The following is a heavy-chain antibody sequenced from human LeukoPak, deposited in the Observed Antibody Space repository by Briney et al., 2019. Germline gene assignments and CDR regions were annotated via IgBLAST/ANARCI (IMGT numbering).Heavy chain of an antibody. CDR3: ARGQVGLYNILPGWSPWFDP. Sequence: GASVKVSCKASGYTFTSYDINWVRQATGQGLEWMGWMNPNSGNTGYAQKLQGRVTMTRNTSISTAYMELSSLRSEDPAVCYCARGQVGLYNILPGWSPWFDPWGQGTLVTVSS. CDR1: GYTFTSYD. D-gene: IGHD3-9*01. J-gene: IGHJ5*02. CDR2: MNPNSGNT. V-gene: IGHV1-8*01.